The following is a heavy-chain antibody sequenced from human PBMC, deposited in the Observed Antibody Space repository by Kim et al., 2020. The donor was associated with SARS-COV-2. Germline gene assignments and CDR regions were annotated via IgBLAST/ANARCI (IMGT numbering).Heavy chain of an antibody. CDR2: IKSKTDGGTT. Sequence: GGSLRLSCAASGFTFSNAWMSWVRQAPGKGLEWVGRIKSKTDGGTTDYAAPVKGRFTISRDDSKNTLYLQMNSLKTEDTAVYYCTTGPTYYYDSSGYNVQDAFDIWGQGTMVTVSS. J-gene: IGHJ3*02. CDR3: TTGPTYYYDSSGYNVQDAFDI. D-gene: IGHD3-22*01. CDR1: GFTFSNAW. V-gene: IGHV3-15*01.